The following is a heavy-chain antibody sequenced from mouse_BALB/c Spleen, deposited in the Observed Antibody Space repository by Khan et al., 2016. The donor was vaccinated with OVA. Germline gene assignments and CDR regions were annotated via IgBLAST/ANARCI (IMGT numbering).Heavy chain of an antibody. J-gene: IGHJ3*01. Sequence: MQLEESGGDLVKPGGSRKLSCAASGFTFSSYSMAWVRQIPDKRLEWVATMSSGGDYTYYPDSVKGRFTISRDNAKNTLYLQMSSLRSEDTAMYYCASHLTGSFAYWGQGTLVTVSA. CDR2: MSSGGDYT. D-gene: IGHD4-1*01. CDR1: GFTFSSYS. V-gene: IGHV5-6*01. CDR3: ASHLTGSFAY.